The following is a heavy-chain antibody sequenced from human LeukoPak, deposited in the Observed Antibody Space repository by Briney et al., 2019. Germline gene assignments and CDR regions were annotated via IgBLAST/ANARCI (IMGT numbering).Heavy chain of an antibody. V-gene: IGHV1-2*02. CDR2: INPNSGGT. CDR1: GYTFTGYY. CDR3: ARDPPDSTAYYFDY. J-gene: IGHJ4*02. D-gene: IGHD6-13*01. Sequence: GASVKVSCKASGYTFTGYYMHWVRQAPGQGLEWMGWINPNSGGTNYAQKFQGRVTMTRDTSISTAYMELSRLRSDDTAVYYCARDPPDSTAYYFDYWGREPWSPSPQ.